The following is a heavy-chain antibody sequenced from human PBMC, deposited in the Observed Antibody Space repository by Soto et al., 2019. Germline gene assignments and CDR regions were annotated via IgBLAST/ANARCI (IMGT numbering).Heavy chain of an antibody. CDR3: ARDQTPLVTYYDFWSGYYGWFDP. CDR2: ISAYNGSR. V-gene: IGHV1-18*01. CDR1: GYTFTSSG. J-gene: IGHJ5*02. Sequence: SSVKVSSKAPGYTFTSSGIIWVRQAPGQRLEWMGWISAYNGSRNYAQKLQGRVTMTTDTSTSTAYMELRSLRSDDTAVYYCARDQTPLVTYYDFWSGYYGWFDPWGQGTLVNVSS. D-gene: IGHD3-3*01.